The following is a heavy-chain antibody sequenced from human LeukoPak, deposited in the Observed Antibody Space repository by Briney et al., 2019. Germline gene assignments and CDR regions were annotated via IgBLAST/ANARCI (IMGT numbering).Heavy chain of an antibody. V-gene: IGHV4-4*07. CDR2: IYTSGST. D-gene: IGHD6-19*01. J-gene: IGHJ4*02. CDR3: ASGSIAVAGREFDY. Sequence: SETLSLTCTVSGGSISSYYWSWIRQPAGKGLEWIGRIYTSGSTNHNPSLKSRVTMSVDTSKNQFPLKLSSVTAADTAVYYCASGSIAVAGREFDYWGQGTLVTVSS. CDR1: GGSISSYY.